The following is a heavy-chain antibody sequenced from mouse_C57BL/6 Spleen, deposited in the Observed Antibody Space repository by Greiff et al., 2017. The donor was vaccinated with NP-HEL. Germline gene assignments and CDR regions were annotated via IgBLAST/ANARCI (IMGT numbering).Heavy chain of an antibody. V-gene: IGHV5-9*01. CDR3: ARTPLDGYYDY. CDR1: GFTFSSYT. D-gene: IGHD2-3*01. CDR2: ISGGGGNT. Sequence: EVKLMESGGGLVKPGGSLKLSCAASGFTFSSYTMSWVRQTPEKRLEWVATISGGGGNTYYPDSVKGRFTISRDNAKNTLYLQMSSLRSEDTALYYCARTPLDGYYDYWGQGTTLTVSS. J-gene: IGHJ2*01.